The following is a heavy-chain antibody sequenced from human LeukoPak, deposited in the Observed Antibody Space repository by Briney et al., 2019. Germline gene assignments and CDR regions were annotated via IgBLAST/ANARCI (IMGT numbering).Heavy chain of an antibody. CDR1: GGSFSGYY. V-gene: IGHV4-34*01. CDR2: INHSGGT. J-gene: IGHJ5*02. Sequence: PSETLSLTCAVYGGSFSGYYWSWIRQPPGKGLEWIGEINHSGGTNYNPSLKSRVTISVDTSKNQFSLKLSSVTAADTAVYYCARAPDYYDSSGYSFDPWGQGTLVTVSS. CDR3: ARAPDYYDSSGYSFDP. D-gene: IGHD3-22*01.